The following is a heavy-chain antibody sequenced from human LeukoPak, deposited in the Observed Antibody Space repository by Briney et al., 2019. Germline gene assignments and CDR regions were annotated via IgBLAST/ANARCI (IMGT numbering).Heavy chain of an antibody. CDR2: INHSGST. V-gene: IGHV4-34*01. D-gene: IGHD6-13*01. Sequence: PSETLSLTCAVYGGSFSGYYWSWIRQPPGKGLEWIGEINHSGSTNYNPSLKSRVTISVDTSKNQFSLKLSSVTAADTAVYYCARVRSYSLFQDWGQGTLVTVSS. CDR1: GGSFSGYY. CDR3: ARVRSYSLFQD. J-gene: IGHJ1*01.